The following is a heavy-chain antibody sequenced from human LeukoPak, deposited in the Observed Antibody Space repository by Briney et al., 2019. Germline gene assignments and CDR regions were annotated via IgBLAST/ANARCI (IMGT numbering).Heavy chain of an antibody. CDR2: IKEDGSEK. Sequence: PGGSLRLSCAASALNFSAYWMSWVRQAPGKGLEWVANIKEDGSEKDYVDSVKGRFTISRDNAKNSLDLQMNSLRAEDTAVYYCARDTSGAFDVWGQGTMVTVSS. CDR3: ARDTSGAFDV. V-gene: IGHV3-7*01. D-gene: IGHD1-1*01. J-gene: IGHJ3*01. CDR1: ALNFSAYW.